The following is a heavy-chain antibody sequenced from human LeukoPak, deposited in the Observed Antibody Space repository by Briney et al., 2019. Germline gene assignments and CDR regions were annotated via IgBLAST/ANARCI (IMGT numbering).Heavy chain of an antibody. J-gene: IGHJ6*02. Sequence: SETLSLTCTVSDGSISSYYWNWIRQPPGKGLEWIGYISYSGSSNYNPSLKSRVTISVDTSKNQFSLKLSSVTAADTAVYYCARQKVGSSGYYSTSYYYYGMDVWGQGTTVTVSS. V-gene: IGHV4-59*08. D-gene: IGHD3-22*01. CDR2: ISYSGSS. CDR3: ARQKVGSSGYYSTSYYYYGMDV. CDR1: DGSISSYY.